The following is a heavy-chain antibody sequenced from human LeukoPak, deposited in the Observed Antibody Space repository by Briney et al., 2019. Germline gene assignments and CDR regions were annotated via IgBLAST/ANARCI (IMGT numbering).Heavy chain of an antibody. CDR2: IYSGGST. CDR3: ARDNDYGDYI. CDR1: GFTVSSNY. J-gene: IGHJ4*02. D-gene: IGHD4-17*01. Sequence: GGPVRLSCAASGFTVSSNYMSWVRQAPGKGLEWVSVIYSGGSTYYADSVKGRFTISRDNSKNTLYLQMNSLRAEDTAVYYCARDNDYGDYIWGQGTLVTVSS. V-gene: IGHV3-66*01.